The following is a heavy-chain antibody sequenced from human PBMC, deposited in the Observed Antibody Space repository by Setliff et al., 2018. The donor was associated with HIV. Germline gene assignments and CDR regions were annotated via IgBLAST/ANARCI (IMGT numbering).Heavy chain of an antibody. Sequence: VKVSCKASGGTFSRHAFSWVRQAPGQGLEWMGGIIPTFDTANYAQKFQGRVKITADKSTNTVYMELNSLRSEDTDMYYCARGVHSGGSGWYNWYFDLWGRGTLVTVSS. V-gene: IGHV1-69*13. CDR1: GGTFSRHA. D-gene: IGHD6-19*01. J-gene: IGHJ2*01. CDR2: IIPTFDTA. CDR3: ARGVHSGGSGWYNWYFDL.